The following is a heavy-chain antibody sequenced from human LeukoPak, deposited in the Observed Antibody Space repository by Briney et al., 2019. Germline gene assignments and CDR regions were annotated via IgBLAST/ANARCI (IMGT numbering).Heavy chain of an antibody. CDR3: AKGLGDYDDFRLGY. J-gene: IGHJ4*02. V-gene: IGHV3-30*02. D-gene: IGHD4-17*01. CDR1: VFTFSTYG. CDR2: IPSDGSDN. Sequence: GGSLRLSCAASVFTFSTYGFHWVRQAPGKGLEWVAFIPSDGSDNYYANSVKGRFTISGDNSKSTLYLQMNSLRSEDTAVYYCAKGLGDYDDFRLGYWGQGTLVTVSS.